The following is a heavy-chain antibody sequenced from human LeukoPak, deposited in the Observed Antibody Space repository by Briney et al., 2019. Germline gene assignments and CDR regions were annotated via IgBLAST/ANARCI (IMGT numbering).Heavy chain of an antibody. CDR3: ARAYCSSTSCLADAFDI. V-gene: IGHV1-69*06. CDR1: GGTFSSYA. Sequence: SVKVSCRASGGTFSSYAISWVRQAPGQGLEWMGGIIPIFGTANYAQKFQGRVTITADKSTSTAYMELSSLRSEDTAVYYCARAYCSSTSCLADAFDIWGQGTMVTVSS. CDR2: IIPIFGTA. D-gene: IGHD2-2*01. J-gene: IGHJ3*02.